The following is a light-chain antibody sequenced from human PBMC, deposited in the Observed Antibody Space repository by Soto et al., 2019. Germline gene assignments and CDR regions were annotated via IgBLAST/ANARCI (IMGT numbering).Light chain of an antibody. Sequence: EIVLTQSPATLSLSPGDRATLSCRASQSVSSYLAWYQQKPGQAPRLLIYDASNRATGIPARFSGSGSGTDFTLTISSLEPEDFAVYYCQQCNNWPLTFGQGTKVEIK. V-gene: IGKV3-11*01. CDR1: QSVSSY. CDR3: QQCNNWPLT. CDR2: DAS. J-gene: IGKJ1*01.